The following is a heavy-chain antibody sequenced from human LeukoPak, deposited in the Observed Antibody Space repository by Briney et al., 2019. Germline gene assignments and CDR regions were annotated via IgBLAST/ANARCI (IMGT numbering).Heavy chain of an antibody. Sequence: SETLSLTCTVSGGSINNSSYYWGWIRQPPGRGLEWIGTIYYTGSTYYNPSLKSRVTMSLETSKNQFSLNLGSVTAADTAVYYCAILWWLVDYWGQGTLVTVSS. CDR3: AILWWLVDY. D-gene: IGHD5-12*01. CDR2: IYYTGST. CDR1: GGSINNSSYY. V-gene: IGHV4-39*07. J-gene: IGHJ4*02.